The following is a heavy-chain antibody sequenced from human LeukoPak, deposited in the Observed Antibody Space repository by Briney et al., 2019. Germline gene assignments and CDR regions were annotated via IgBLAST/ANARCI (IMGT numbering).Heavy chain of an antibody. CDR3: ARGGSSCFDS. Sequence: GWSLILSCAASGFTFSIYHMSGVRQAPGKGLEWVSYISSSSGTIYYADSVKSRFTTSRDNAKNSLYLQMNNLRDEDTAVYYCARGGSSCFDSWGQGTLVTVSS. J-gene: IGHJ4*02. CDR2: ISSSSGTI. CDR1: GFTFSIYH. V-gene: IGHV3-48*02. D-gene: IGHD6-13*01.